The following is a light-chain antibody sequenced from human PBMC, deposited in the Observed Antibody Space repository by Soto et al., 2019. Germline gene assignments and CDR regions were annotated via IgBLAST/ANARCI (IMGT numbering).Light chain of an antibody. CDR1: QSVSIH. CDR2: GTS. J-gene: IGKJ4*01. V-gene: IGKV3-20*01. CDR3: QQYGISLP. Sequence: ETVMTQSPGTLSVSLGERATLSCRASQSVSIHLAWYQQKPGQAPRLLMSGTSNRATGTPDRFSGSGSGTDFTLTISRLEPEDFAVYYCQQYGISLPFGGGTKVDIK.